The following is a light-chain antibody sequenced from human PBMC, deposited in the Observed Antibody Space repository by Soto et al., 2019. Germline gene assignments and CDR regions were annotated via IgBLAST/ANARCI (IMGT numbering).Light chain of an antibody. V-gene: IGLV2-14*01. CDR3: SSYTSSDTLGV. Sequence: SALTQPASVSGSPGQSITISCTGTSSDIGTYNYVSWYQHHPGKAPKLLIYEVSNRPSGVSNRFSGSKSGNTASLTISGLQAEDEADYYCSSYTSSDTLGVFGGGTKVTVL. CDR1: SSDIGTYNY. CDR2: EVS. J-gene: IGLJ3*02.